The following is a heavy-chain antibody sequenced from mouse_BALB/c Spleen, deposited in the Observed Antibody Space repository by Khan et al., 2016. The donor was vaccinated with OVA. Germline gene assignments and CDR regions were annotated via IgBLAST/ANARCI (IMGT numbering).Heavy chain of an antibody. Sequence: EVQLVESGPGLVKPSQSLSLTCSVTGYSITSGYYWNWIRQFPGNKLEWMGYISYDGSNNYNPSLKNRISINRDTSKNQFFLKLNSVTTEDTATYYCATMGNFDYWGQGTTLTVAS. CDR3: ATMGNFDY. V-gene: IGHV3-6*02. J-gene: IGHJ2*01. CDR2: ISYDGSN. CDR1: GYSITSGYY. D-gene: IGHD2-3*01.